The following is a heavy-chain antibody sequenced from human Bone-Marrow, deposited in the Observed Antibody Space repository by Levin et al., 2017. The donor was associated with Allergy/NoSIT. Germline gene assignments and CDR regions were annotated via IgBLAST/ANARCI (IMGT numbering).Heavy chain of an antibody. V-gene: IGHV3-74*01. Sequence: GGSLRLSCAASGFTFSSYWMHWVRQAPGKGLVWVSRINSDGSSTSYADSVKGRFTISRDNAKNTLYLQMNSLRAEDTAVYYCARDPSYLYSYGYAKLYYYYYGMDVWGQGTTVTVSS. CDR2: INSDGSST. J-gene: IGHJ6*02. D-gene: IGHD5-18*01. CDR1: GFTFSSYW. CDR3: ARDPSYLYSYGYAKLYYYYYGMDV.